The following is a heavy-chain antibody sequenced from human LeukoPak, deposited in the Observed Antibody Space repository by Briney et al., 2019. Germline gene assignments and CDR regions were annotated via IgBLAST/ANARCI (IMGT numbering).Heavy chain of an antibody. CDR1: GFTFGDYA. CDR2: IRSKAYGGTT. Sequence: PGGSLRLSCTASGFTFGDYAMSWVRQAPGKGLEWVGFIRSKAYGGTTEYAASVKGRFTISRDDSKSIAYLQMSSLKTEDTAVYYCTSCSGGSCLVWFDPWGQGTLVTVSS. V-gene: IGHV3-49*04. D-gene: IGHD2-15*01. J-gene: IGHJ5*02. CDR3: TSCSGGSCLVWFDP.